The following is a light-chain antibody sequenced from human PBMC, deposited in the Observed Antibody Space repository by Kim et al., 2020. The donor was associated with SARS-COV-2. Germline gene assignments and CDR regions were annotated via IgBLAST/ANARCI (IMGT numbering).Light chain of an antibody. Sequence: DIQMTQSPYSVSTSVGDRVTITCRASESIGSWLAWYQQKPGEAPSLLIYSTSNLHSGVPSRFSGSGYGTDFTLTVSSLQPEDSAVYYCQQRTAFPHTFGGGTKVEI. CDR1: ESIGSW. J-gene: IGKJ4*01. CDR2: STS. V-gene: IGKV1-12*01. CDR3: QQRTAFPHT.